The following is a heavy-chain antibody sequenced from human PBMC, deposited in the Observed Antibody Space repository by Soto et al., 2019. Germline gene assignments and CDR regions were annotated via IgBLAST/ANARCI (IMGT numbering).Heavy chain of an antibody. CDR2: IYNDGSNI. Sequence: HPGGSLRLSCAPSGVIFNHYGMHWVRQAPGKGLEWVAGIYNDGSNIIYADSVKGRFTISRDNYKSTLYLQMNSLRAEDTAIYYCPRHALGYCRSASCYIYYGIDAWGQATTVTVSS. V-gene: IGHV3-33*01. D-gene: IGHD2-2*02. CDR1: GVIFNHYG. J-gene: IGHJ6*02. CDR3: PRHALGYCRSASCYIYYGIDA.